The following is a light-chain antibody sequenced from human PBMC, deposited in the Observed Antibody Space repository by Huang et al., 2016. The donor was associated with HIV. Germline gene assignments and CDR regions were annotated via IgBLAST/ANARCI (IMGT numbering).Light chain of an antibody. J-gene: IGKJ3*01. CDR2: AAS. CDR3: QELNSYPGT. V-gene: IGKV1-9*01. CDR1: QGISSY. Sequence: IQLTQSPSSLSASVGDRVTIPCRASQGISSYLALYQQKPGKAPNLLIYAASTLQSGVPSRFSGSGSGTDFTLTISSLQPEDFATYYCQELNSYPGTFGPGTKVDIK.